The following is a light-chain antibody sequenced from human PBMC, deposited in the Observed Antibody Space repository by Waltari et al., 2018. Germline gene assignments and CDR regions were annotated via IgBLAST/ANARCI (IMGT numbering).Light chain of an antibody. CDR2: EVN. CDR3: SSYSGSNNLGV. Sequence: QSALTQPPSASGSPGQSVTISCTGTSSDVCGYHYVPWYQQHPGKAPKHIISEVNKRPSGVPDRFSGSKSGNTASLTVSGLQADDEADYYCSSYSGSNNLGVFGGGTKLTVL. V-gene: IGLV2-8*01. CDR1: SSDVCGYHY. J-gene: IGLJ2*01.